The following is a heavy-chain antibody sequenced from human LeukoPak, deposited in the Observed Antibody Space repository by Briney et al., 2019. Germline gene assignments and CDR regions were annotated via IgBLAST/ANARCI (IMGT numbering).Heavy chain of an antibody. D-gene: IGHD5-12*01. CDR1: GGSINNDDYA. J-gene: IGHJ4*02. CDR2: IYHTGST. V-gene: IGHV4-30-2*01. Sequence: RPSETLSLTCAVSGGSINNDDYAWSWIRQPPGKGLEWIGYIYHTGSTYYNPSLKSRVTMSVDRSKNQFSLNLSSVTAADTAVYYCARALSSGYDFSYFDYWGQGTLVTVSS. CDR3: ARALSSGYDFSYFDY.